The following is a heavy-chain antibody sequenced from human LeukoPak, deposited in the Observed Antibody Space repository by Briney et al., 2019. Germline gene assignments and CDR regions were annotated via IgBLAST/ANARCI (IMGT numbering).Heavy chain of an antibody. CDR2: INHSGST. J-gene: IGHJ4*02. CDR3: ARAAGRVGYYGSGSYYHNFFDY. Sequence: SETLSLTCAVYGGSFSGYYWSWIRQPPGKGLEWIGEINHSGSTNYNPSLKSRVTISVDTSKSQFSLKLSSVTAADTAVYYCARAAGRVGYYGSGSYYHNFFDYWGQGTLVTVSS. D-gene: IGHD3-10*01. V-gene: IGHV4-34*01. CDR1: GGSFSGYY.